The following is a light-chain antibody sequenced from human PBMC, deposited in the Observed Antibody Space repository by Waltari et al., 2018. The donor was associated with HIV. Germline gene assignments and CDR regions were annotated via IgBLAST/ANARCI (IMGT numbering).Light chain of an antibody. J-gene: IGKJ5*01. CDR1: PSVSSK. Sequence: EIVMLQSPATLSVSPGERATLSCRASPSVSSKLAWYQQKPGQAPRLLIYGASTRSTGSPGRFSGSESGTEFILTISSLQSEDCAVYYCQQYYKWPLTFGQGTRLEIK. CDR2: GAS. V-gene: IGKV3D-15*01. CDR3: QQYYKWPLT.